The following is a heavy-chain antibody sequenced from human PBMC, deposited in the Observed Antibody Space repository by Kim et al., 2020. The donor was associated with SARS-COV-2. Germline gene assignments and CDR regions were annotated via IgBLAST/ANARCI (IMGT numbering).Heavy chain of an antibody. Sequence: ASVKVSCKASGYTFTSYYMHWVRQAPGQGLEWMGIINPSGGSTSYAQKFQGRVTMTRDTSTSTVYMELSSLRSEDTAVYYCARDFRDTAMVPDSTHAFDIWGQGTMVTVSS. CDR2: INPSGGST. CDR3: ARDFRDTAMVPDSTHAFDI. V-gene: IGHV1-46*01. J-gene: IGHJ3*02. CDR1: GYTFTSYY. D-gene: IGHD5-18*01.